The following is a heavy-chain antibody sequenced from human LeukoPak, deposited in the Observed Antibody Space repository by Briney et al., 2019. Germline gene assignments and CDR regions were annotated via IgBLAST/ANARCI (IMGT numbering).Heavy chain of an antibody. CDR1: GYSFTSYW. CDR2: IYPGDSDT. J-gene: IGHJ5*02. CDR3: ARQFDSSSSSGWFDP. Sequence: GESLKISCKGSGYSFTSYWIGWVRQMPGKGLEWMGIIYPGDSDTRYSPSFQGQVTISADKSVSTAYLQWSSLKASDTAMYYCARQFDSSSSSGWFDPWGQGTLVTVSS. D-gene: IGHD6-6*01. V-gene: IGHV5-51*01.